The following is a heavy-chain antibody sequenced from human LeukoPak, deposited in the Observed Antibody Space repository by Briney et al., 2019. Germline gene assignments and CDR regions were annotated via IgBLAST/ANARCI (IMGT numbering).Heavy chain of an antibody. Sequence: GGSLRLSCAASGFILSTYAMSWVRQAPGKGLEWVSAISGSGGSTYYADSVKGRFTISRDNSKNTLYLQMNSLRAEDTAVYYCARDHDYGDYVFDPWGQGTLVTVSS. D-gene: IGHD4-17*01. CDR1: GFILSTYA. J-gene: IGHJ5*02. CDR3: ARDHDYGDYVFDP. CDR2: ISGSGGST. V-gene: IGHV3-23*01.